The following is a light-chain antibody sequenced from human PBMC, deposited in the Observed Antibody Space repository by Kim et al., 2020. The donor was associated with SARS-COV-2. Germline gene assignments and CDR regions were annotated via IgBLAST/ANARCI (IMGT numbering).Light chain of an antibody. J-gene: IGKJ1*01. V-gene: IGKV1-39*01. CDR1: QYISSY. CDR3: QQTYSTPRT. Sequence: DIQMTQSPFSLSASVGDRVTITCRASQYISSYLSWYQQKPGKAPNLLLSGASILQSGVPSRFSGSESGTDFTLTINSLQPEDFATYYCQQTYSTPRTFGQGTKVDIK. CDR2: GAS.